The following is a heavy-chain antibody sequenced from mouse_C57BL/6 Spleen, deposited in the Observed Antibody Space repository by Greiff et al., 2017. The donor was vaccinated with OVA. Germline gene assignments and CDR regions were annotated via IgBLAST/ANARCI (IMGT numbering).Heavy chain of an antibody. CDR2: IYPGNSDT. D-gene: IGHD2-4*01. J-gene: IGHJ1*03. CDR3: RRGEGGGYDYEWYFDV. V-gene: IGHV1-5*01. CDR1: GYTFTSYW. Sequence: EVQLQQSGTVLARPGASVKMSCKTSGYTFTSYWMHWVKQRPGQGLEWIGAIYPGNSDTSYNQKFKGKAKLTAVTSASTAYMELSSLTNEDSAVYYCRRGEGGGYDYEWYFDVWGTGTTVTVSS.